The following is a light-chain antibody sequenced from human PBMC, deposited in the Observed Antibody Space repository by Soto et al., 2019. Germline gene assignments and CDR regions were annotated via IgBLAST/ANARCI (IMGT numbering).Light chain of an antibody. CDR3: QQGYNTFWT. J-gene: IGKJ1*01. CDR1: QPIGTS. Sequence: DIQMTQSPSSLSAFVGDSVTVTCRASQPIGTSLHWYQQKAGKAPKVLISAATKLQSGVPSRFTGGGSGTDSTLTISNLQPEDPATYYCQQGYNTFWTFGRGTKVDIK. CDR2: AAT. V-gene: IGKV1-39*01.